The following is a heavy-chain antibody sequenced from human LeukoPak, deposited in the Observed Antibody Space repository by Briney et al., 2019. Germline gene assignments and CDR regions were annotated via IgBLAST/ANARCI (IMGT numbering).Heavy chain of an antibody. CDR2: ISSSSSTI. J-gene: IGHJ6*03. CDR1: GFTFSSYS. V-gene: IGHV3-48*04. D-gene: IGHD3-10*01. Sequence: GSLRLSCAASGFTFSSYSMNWVRQAPGKGLEWVSYISSSSSTIYYADSVKGRFTISRDNAKNSLYLQMNSLRAEDTAVYYCARGSGYYYYMDVWGRGTTVTVSS. CDR3: ARGSGYYYYMDV.